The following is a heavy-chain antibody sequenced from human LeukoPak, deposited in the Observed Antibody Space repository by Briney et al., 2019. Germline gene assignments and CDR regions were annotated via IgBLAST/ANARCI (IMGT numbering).Heavy chain of an antibody. Sequence: GGSLRLSCAASGFTFSSYAMHWVRQAPGKGLEWVAVISYDGSNKYYADSVKGRFTISRDNSKNTLYLQMNSLRAEDTAVYYCAKSRLGVVVTYFDYWGQGTLVTVSS. D-gene: IGHD3-22*01. CDR2: ISYDGSNK. J-gene: IGHJ4*02. CDR3: AKSRLGVVVTYFDY. CDR1: GFTFSSYA. V-gene: IGHV3-30*04.